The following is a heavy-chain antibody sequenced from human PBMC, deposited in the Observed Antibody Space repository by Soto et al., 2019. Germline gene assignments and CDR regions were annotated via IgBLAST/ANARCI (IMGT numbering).Heavy chain of an antibody. J-gene: IGHJ4*02. CDR1: GYTFIDYY. Sequence: ASLKVSCKASGYTFIDYYRHWVRQPPVQGLERMGWINPNSGGTKYATKFQGGVTMTRDTSITTAYMELSRLRSGDTAVYYCAREPATAKPEGVDFWGQGTLVTVSS. CDR2: INPNSGGT. D-gene: IGHD1-1*01. V-gene: IGHV1-2*02. CDR3: AREPATAKPEGVDF.